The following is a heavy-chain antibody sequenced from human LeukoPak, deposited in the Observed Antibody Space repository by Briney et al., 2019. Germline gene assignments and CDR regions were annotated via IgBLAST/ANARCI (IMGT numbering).Heavy chain of an antibody. V-gene: IGHV4-61*02. CDR3: ARENWVASYWYFDL. Sequence: SQTLSLTCTVSGGSISSGSYYWSWIRQPAGKGLEWTGRIYTSGSTNYNPSLKSRVTISVDTSKNQFSLKLSSVTAADTAVYYCARENWVASYWYFDLWGRGTLVTVSS. CDR1: GGSISSGSYY. D-gene: IGHD2-15*01. J-gene: IGHJ2*01. CDR2: IYTSGST.